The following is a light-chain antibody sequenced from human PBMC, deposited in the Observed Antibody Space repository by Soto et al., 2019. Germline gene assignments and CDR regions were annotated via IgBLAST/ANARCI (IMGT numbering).Light chain of an antibody. J-gene: IGLJ3*02. CDR2: EGS. CDR1: SSDVGSYNL. CDR3: CSYAGSSL. Sequence: QSALTQPASVSGSPGQSITISCTGTSSDVGSYNLVSWYQQHPGKAPKLMIYEGSKRPSGVSNRFSGSKSGNTASLTISGLQAEDEAEYYCCSYAGSSLFGGGTKLTVL. V-gene: IGLV2-23*01.